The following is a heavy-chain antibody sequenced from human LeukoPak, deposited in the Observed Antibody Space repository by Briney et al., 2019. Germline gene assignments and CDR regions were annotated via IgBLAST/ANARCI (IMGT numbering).Heavy chain of an antibody. V-gene: IGHV1-3*04. CDR2: INTGNGNT. CDR1: GYTFTSYS. Sequence: ASVKVSCKASGYTFTSYSMHWVRQAPGQRLEWMGWINTGNGNTKCSQKFQGRVTITRDTSASTAYMELSSLRSEDTAVYYCARLGSNTALDYWGQGTLVTVSS. D-gene: IGHD5-18*01. J-gene: IGHJ4*02. CDR3: ARLGSNTALDY.